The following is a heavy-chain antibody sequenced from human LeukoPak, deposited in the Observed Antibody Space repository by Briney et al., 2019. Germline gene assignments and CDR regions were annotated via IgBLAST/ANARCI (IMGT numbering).Heavy chain of an antibody. CDR2: ISHSGST. J-gene: IGHJ6*04. CDR3: ARGLGGDYYYYGMDV. V-gene: IGHV4-34*01. Sequence: SETLSLTCAVYGGSFSGYYWSWIRQPPGKGLEWIGEISHSGSTNYNPSLKSRVTITVDTSKNQFSLKLSSVTAADTAVYYCARGLGGDYYYYGMDVWGKGTTVTVSS. CDR1: GGSFSGYY.